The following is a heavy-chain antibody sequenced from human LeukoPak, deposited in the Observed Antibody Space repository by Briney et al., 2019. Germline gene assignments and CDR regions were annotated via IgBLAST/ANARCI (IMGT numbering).Heavy chain of an antibody. V-gene: IGHV3-30-3*01. CDR3: ARDEPPSIDPEWLLAY. CDR2: ISYDGSNK. CDR1: GFTFSGYA. J-gene: IGHJ4*02. Sequence: GRSLRLSCAASGFTFSGYAMHWARQAPGKGLEWVAVISYDGSNKYYADSVKGRFTISRDNSKNTLYLQMNSLRAEDTAVYYCARDEPPSIDPEWLLAYWGQGTLVTVSS. D-gene: IGHD3-3*01.